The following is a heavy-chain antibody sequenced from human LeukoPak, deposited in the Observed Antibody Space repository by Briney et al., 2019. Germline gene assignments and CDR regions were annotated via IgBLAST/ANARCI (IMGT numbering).Heavy chain of an antibody. CDR1: GFTFSSYW. CDR3: ARDPALRY. V-gene: IGHV3-7*01. Sequence: GGSLRLSCVASGFTFSSYWMSWVRQAPGKGLEWVANINQDGGEKYAVDSAKGRFTISRDNAKNSLYLQMNSLRAEDTAVYYCARDPALRYWGQGTLVTVSS. J-gene: IGHJ4*02. CDR2: INQDGGEK. D-gene: IGHD3-16*01.